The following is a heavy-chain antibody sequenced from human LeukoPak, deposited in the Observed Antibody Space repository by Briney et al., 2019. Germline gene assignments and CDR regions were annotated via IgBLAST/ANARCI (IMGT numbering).Heavy chain of an antibody. D-gene: IGHD6-19*01. Sequence: SETLSLTCIVSGGSISPYYWSWIRQPPGSGLEWIAYIYYGGSTNYDPSLKSRVTVSVDTSKSQFSLKLSSVTAADTAVYYCARTFRGGWYYFDYWGQGTLVTVSS. CDR2: IYYGGST. J-gene: IGHJ4*02. CDR3: ARTFRGGWYYFDY. V-gene: IGHV4-59*01. CDR1: GGSISPYY.